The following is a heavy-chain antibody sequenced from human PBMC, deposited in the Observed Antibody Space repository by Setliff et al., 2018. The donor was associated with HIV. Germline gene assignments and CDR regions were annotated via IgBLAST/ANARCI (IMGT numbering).Heavy chain of an antibody. V-gene: IGHV4-61*02. J-gene: IGHJ4*02. CDR1: GGSISSGSYY. D-gene: IGHD3-10*01. Sequence: SETLSLTCTVSGGSISSGSYYWSWIRQPAGKGLEWIGRIYTSGSTNYNPSLKSRVTISVDTSKNQFSLKLRSVTAADTAAYYCARLGYVSGGYPFDYWGQGTLVTVSS. CDR3: ARLGYVSGGYPFDY. CDR2: IYTSGST.